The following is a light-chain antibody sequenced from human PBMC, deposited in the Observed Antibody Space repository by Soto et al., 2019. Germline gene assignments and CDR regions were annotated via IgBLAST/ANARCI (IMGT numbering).Light chain of an antibody. V-gene: IGLV2-14*03. CDR3: SSFASSRTEV. CDR2: DVS. J-gene: IGLJ1*01. CDR1: SSDVGGYNY. Sequence: QSVLTQPASVSGSPGQSITISCTGTSSDVGGYNYVSWYQHHPGKAPKLIIYDVSNRPSGVSNRFSGSKSRNTASLSISGLQAEDEADYYCSSFASSRTEVFGTGTKVTVL.